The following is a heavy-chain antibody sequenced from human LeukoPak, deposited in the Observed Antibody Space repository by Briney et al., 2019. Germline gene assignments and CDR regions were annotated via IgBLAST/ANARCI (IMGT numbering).Heavy chain of an antibody. D-gene: IGHD5-18*01. V-gene: IGHV4-34*01. J-gene: IGHJ4*02. CDR1: GGSFSGYY. CDR3: ARARPGYSYGPIDY. CDR2: INHSGST. Sequence: SETLSLTCAVYGGSFSGYYWSWIRQPPGKGPEWIGEINHSGSTNYNPSLKSRVTISVDTSKNQFSLKLSSVTAADTAVYYCARARPGYSYGPIDYWGQGTLVTVSS.